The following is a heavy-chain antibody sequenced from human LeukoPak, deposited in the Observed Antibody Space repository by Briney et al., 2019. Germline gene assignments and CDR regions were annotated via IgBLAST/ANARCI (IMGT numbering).Heavy chain of an antibody. Sequence: PVKVSCKASGGTFSSYAISWVRQAPGQGLEWMGGIIPIFGTANYAQKFQGRVTITADESTSTAYMELSSLRSEDTAVYYCARAPATAIPEGPFDYWGQGTLVTVSS. V-gene: IGHV1-69*13. CDR2: IIPIFGTA. CDR1: GGTFSSYA. J-gene: IGHJ4*02. CDR3: ARAPATAIPEGPFDY. D-gene: IGHD2-2*02.